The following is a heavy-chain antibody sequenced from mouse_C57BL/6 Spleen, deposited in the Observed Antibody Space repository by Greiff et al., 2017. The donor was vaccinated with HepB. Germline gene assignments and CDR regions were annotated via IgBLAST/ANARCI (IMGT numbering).Heavy chain of an antibody. CDR3: ASRRDYYGSSTGYFDV. CDR2: IDPSDSYT. J-gene: IGHJ1*03. Sequence: VQLQQPGAELVKPGASVKLSCKASGYTFTSYWMQWVKQRPGQGLEWIGEIDPSDSYTNYNQKFKGKATLTVDTSSSTAYMQLSSLTSEDSAVYYCASRRDYYGSSTGYFDVWGTGTTVTVSS. V-gene: IGHV1-50*01. CDR1: GYTFTSYW. D-gene: IGHD1-1*01.